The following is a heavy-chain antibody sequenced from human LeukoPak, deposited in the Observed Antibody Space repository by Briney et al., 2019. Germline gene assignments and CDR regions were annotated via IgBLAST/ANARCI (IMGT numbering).Heavy chain of an antibody. J-gene: IGHJ4*02. V-gene: IGHV4-30-4*01. CDR3: ASYGSGSYFGFSY. CDR1: GGSISSGAYY. D-gene: IGHD3-10*01. Sequence: SETLSLTCTVSGGSISSGAYYWSWIRQPPGKGLGWIGYIYYSGSTYYNPSLKSRVTISVDTSKNQFSLKLSSVTAADTAVYYCASYGSGSYFGFSYWGQGTLVTVSS. CDR2: IYYSGST.